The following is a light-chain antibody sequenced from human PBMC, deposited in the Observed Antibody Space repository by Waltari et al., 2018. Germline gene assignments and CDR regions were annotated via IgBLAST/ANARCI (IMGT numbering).Light chain of an antibody. CDR3: QQSYTSFS. CDR2: DTS. V-gene: IGKV1-39*01. Sequence: ITCRASQSIRSYLSWYQRKPGKAPKLLIYDTSTLQSGVPSRFSGSGSGTDFTLTISSLQPEDFATYWCQQSYTSFSFGGGTKVEIK. CDR1: QSIRSY. J-gene: IGKJ4*01.